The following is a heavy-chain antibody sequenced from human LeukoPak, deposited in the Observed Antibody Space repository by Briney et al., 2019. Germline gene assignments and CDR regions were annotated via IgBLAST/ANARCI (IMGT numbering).Heavy chain of an antibody. CDR1: GGTFSSYA. J-gene: IGHJ3*02. CDR2: IIPIFGTA. V-gene: IGHV1-69*13. Sequence: SVKVSCKASGGTFSSYAISWVRQAPRQGLEWMGGIIPIFGTANYAQNFQGRVTITADESTSTAYMELSSLRSEDTAVYYCARVGDITMIVNVRGTSDAFDIWGQGTMVTVSS. D-gene: IGHD3-22*01. CDR3: ARVGDITMIVNVRGTSDAFDI.